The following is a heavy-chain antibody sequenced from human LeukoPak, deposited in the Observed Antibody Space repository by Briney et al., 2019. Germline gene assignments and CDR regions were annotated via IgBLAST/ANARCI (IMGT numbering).Heavy chain of an antibody. D-gene: IGHD1-26*01. J-gene: IGHJ4*02. Sequence: SETLSLTCTVSGGSLSSYYWSWIRQPPGKGLEWIGYIYYSGSTDYNPSLKSRVTILLDTSKNQFSLKLSSVTAADTAVYYCARGGSSENSGRFNYWGQGTLVTVSS. CDR1: GGSLSSYY. CDR2: IYYSGST. CDR3: ARGGSSENSGRFNY. V-gene: IGHV4-59*01.